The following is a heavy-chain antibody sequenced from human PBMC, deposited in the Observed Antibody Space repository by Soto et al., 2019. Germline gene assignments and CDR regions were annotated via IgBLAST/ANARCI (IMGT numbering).Heavy chain of an antibody. CDR3: ARHAKGYYASGTYDYWFDP. Sequence: PSETLSLTCTVSGGYISSSNYYWGWIRQPPGKELEWIGSIHYSGSTYYNPSFKSRVTLVTMSIDTSKNQFSLKLISGTAADTAVYYCARHAKGYYASGTYDYWFDPWGQGTLVTVSS. J-gene: IGHJ5*02. D-gene: IGHD3-10*01. V-gene: IGHV4-39*01. CDR2: IHYSGST. CDR1: GGYISSSNYY.